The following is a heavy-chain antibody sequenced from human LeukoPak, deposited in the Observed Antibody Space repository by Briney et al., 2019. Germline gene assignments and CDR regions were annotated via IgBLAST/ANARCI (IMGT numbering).Heavy chain of an antibody. Sequence: SGGSLRLSCVASGFTFSSYAVTWVRQAPGKGLEWVSAISGSGGSTYYADSVKGRFTISRDNPKNTLYLQMNSLRAEDTAVYSCAKTKGYPYYFDYWGQGILVTVSS. V-gene: IGHV3-23*01. CDR3: AKTKGYPYYFDY. J-gene: IGHJ4*02. CDR1: GFTFSSYA. CDR2: ISGSGGST. D-gene: IGHD6-13*01.